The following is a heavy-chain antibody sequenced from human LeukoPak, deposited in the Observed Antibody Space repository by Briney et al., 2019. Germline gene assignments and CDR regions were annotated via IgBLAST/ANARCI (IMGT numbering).Heavy chain of an antibody. J-gene: IGHJ3*02. CDR3: ARGGVEYYGSGSYYWAFGI. D-gene: IGHD3-10*01. V-gene: IGHV4-30-2*01. Sequence: SETLSLTCAVSGGSVSSGGYSWSWIRQPPGKGLEWIGYIYHSGSTYYNPSLKSRVTISVDRSKNQFSLKLSSVTAADTAVYYCARGGVEYYGSGSYYWAFGIWGQGTMVTVSS. CDR2: IYHSGST. CDR1: GGSVSSGGYS.